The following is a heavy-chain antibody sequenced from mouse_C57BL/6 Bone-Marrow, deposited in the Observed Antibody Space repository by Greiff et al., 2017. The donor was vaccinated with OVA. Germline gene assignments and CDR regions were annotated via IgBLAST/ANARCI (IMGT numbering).Heavy chain of an antibody. CDR3: TGEGDYDDAMDY. CDR2: IRLKSDNYAT. D-gene: IGHD2-4*01. Sequence: EVQVVESGGGLVQPGGSMKLSCVASGFTFSNYWMNWVRQSPEKGLEWVAQIRLKSDNYATHYAESVKGRFTISRDDSKSSVYLQMNNLRAEDTGIYYCTGEGDYDDAMDYWGQGTSVTVSS. V-gene: IGHV6-3*01. J-gene: IGHJ4*01. CDR1: GFTFSNYW.